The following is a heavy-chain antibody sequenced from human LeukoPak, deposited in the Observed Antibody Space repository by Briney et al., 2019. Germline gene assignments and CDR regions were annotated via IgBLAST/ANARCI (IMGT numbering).Heavy chain of an antibody. D-gene: IGHD5-24*01. V-gene: IGHV1-18*04. CDR2: ISAYNGNT. J-gene: IGHJ3*02. Sequence: ASVKVSCKASGYTFTSYGISWVRQAPGQGLEWMGWISAYNGNTNYAQKLQGRVTMTTDTSTSTAYMELRSLRSDDTAVYYCARDSGPAQFDAFDIWAKGQWSPSLQ. CDR3: ARDSGPAQFDAFDI. CDR1: GYTFTSYG.